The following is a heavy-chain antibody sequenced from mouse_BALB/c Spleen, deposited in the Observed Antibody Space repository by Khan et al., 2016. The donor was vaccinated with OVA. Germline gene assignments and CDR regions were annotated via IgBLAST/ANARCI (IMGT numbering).Heavy chain of an antibody. Sequence: VQLQQSGPELVKPGASVRISCKASGYTFTNYYIHWIKQRPGQGLEWIGWIYPGNVNTKYNEKLKGKATLTADKSSSTAYMKLSSLNSEDSAVYFCAREGYYCNDRAWFLYWSQGTLVTVSA. CDR2: IYPGNVNT. J-gene: IGHJ3*01. CDR3: AREGYYCNDRAWFLY. D-gene: IGHD2-2*01. CDR1: GYTFTNYY. V-gene: IGHV1S56*01.